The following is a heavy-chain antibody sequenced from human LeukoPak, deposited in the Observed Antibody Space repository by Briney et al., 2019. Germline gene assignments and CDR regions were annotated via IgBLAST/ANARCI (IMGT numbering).Heavy chain of an antibody. V-gene: IGHV3-23*01. CDR2: ISGSGGSA. J-gene: IGHJ4*02. Sequence: PGGSLRLSCAASGFTFSSYGMSWVRQAPGKGLEWVSAISGSGGSAYYADSVKGRFTISRDNSKNTLYLQMNSLRAGDTVVYFCGRDSRWAQPDYWGQGTLVTVSS. CDR3: GRDSRWAQPDY. D-gene: IGHD5-24*01. CDR1: GFTFSSYG.